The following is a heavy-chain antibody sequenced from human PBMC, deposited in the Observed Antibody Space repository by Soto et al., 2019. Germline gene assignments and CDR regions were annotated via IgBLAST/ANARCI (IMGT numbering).Heavy chain of an antibody. V-gene: IGHV3-74*01. CDR1: GFTFNTYW. D-gene: IGHD2-21*02. CDR2: INSDGSDT. Sequence: GGSLRLSCAASGFTFNTYWMNWVRQVPGKGLVWVSRINSDGSDTTYADSVKDRFTISRDNAKNTLYLQMNSLRAEDTAVYYCARNGGDYHYYYAMDVWGQGTTVTVSS. J-gene: IGHJ6*02. CDR3: ARNGGDYHYYYAMDV.